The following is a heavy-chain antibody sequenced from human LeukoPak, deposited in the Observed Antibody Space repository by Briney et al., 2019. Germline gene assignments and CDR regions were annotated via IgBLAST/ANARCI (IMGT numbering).Heavy chain of an antibody. CDR1: GGSISSYY. J-gene: IGHJ4*02. CDR2: IYYSGST. V-gene: IGHV4-59*13. D-gene: IGHD1-26*01. Sequence: SETLSLTCTVSGGSISSYYWSWIRQPPGKGLEWIGYIYYSGSTNYNPSLKSRVTISVDTSKNQFSLKLGSVTAADTAVYYCARDAPDSGSYYARSFERIFDYWGQGTLVTVSS. CDR3: ARDAPDSGSYYARSFERIFDY.